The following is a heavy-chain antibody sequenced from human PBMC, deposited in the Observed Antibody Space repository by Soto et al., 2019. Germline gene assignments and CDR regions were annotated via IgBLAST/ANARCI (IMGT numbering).Heavy chain of an antibody. Sequence: QVQLQESGPGLVKPSETLSLTCTVSGGSISSYNWSWIRQPAGKGLEWIGRIYTSGSTNYNPSLKSRVTMSVDTSKNQFSLRLSSVTAADTAVYYCARDCSSTSCPDYYYGMDVWGQGATVTVSS. CDR1: GGSISSYN. CDR2: IYTSGST. J-gene: IGHJ6*02. D-gene: IGHD2-2*01. V-gene: IGHV4-4*07. CDR3: ARDCSSTSCPDYYYGMDV.